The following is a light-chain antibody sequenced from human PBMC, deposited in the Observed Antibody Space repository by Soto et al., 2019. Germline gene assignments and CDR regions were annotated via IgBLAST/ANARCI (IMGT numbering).Light chain of an antibody. J-gene: IGKJ2*03. CDR2: SAS. CDR1: QDINVY. CDR3: QHGYVAPYS. Sequence: DIQVTQSPSSVSASIGDTVTITCRASQDINVYLNWYQQKPGEVHKLLIYSASTLHNGVPSRFTGSGSETDFTLTITSLQPEGFATYYCQHGYVAPYSFGQGTKVYI. V-gene: IGKV1-39*01.